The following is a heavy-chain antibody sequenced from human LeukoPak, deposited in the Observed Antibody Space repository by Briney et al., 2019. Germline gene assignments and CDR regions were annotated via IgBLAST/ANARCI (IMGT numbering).Heavy chain of an antibody. CDR2: ISGSGGST. CDR1: GFTFSSYA. V-gene: IGHV3-23*01. CDR3: AKEEGRLWYDSSGYYPS. D-gene: IGHD3-22*01. J-gene: IGHJ5*02. Sequence: GGSLRLSCAASGFTFSSYAMSWVRQAPGKGLEWVSAISGSGGSTYYADSVKGRFTISRDNSKNTLYLQMNSLRAEDTAVYYCAKEEGRLWYDSSGYYPSWGEGTLVTVSS.